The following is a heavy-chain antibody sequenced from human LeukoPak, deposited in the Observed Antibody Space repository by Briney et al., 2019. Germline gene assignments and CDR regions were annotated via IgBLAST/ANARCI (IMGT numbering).Heavy chain of an antibody. CDR1: GYTFTSYG. CDR3: ARYYGDYADAFDI. CDR2: INPNSGST. Sequence: GASVKVSCKASGYTFTSYGISWVRQAPGQGLEWMGWINPNSGSTNYAHNFQGRVTMTRDTSISTAYMELSSLRSDDTAVYYCARYYGDYADAFDIWGQGTMVTVSS. V-gene: IGHV1-2*02. J-gene: IGHJ3*02. D-gene: IGHD4-17*01.